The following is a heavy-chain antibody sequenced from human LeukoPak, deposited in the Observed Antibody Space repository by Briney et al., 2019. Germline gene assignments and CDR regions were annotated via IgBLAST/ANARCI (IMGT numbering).Heavy chain of an antibody. V-gene: IGHV3-21*01. CDR2: TSSSSSYI. D-gene: IGHD6-13*01. Sequence: GGSLRLSCAASGFTFSSYNMNWVRQAPGKGLEWVSSTSSSSSYIYYADSMKGRFTISRDNAKNSLYLQVNSLGAEDTAVYYCARMSYSSSWYVDYWGQGTLVTVSS. CDR3: ARMSYSSSWYVDY. CDR1: GFTFSSYN. J-gene: IGHJ4*02.